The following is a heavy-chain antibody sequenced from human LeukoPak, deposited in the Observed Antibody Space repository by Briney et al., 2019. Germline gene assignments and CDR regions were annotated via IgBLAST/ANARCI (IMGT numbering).Heavy chain of an antibody. Sequence: SETLSLTCAVSGDSSSTINYYWGWIRQPAGKGLEWIGRMHTSGSTNYNPSLKSRVTMSGDTSKNQFSLKLSSVTAADTAVYYCAREKYYYGSGSYPFDSWGQGTLVTVSS. CDR3: AREKYYYGSGSYPFDS. D-gene: IGHD3-10*01. V-gene: IGHV4-4*07. CDR2: MHTSGST. CDR1: GDSSSTINYY. J-gene: IGHJ4*02.